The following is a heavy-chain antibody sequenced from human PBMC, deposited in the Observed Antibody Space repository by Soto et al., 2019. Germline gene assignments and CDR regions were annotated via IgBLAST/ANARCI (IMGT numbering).Heavy chain of an antibody. CDR1: GYSFTSYW. D-gene: IGHD2-2*01. J-gene: IGHJ6*02. V-gene: IGHV5-10-1*01. CDR3: ARATNIVVVPPIPSGMDV. Sequence: GESLKISYKGSGYSFTSYWISWVRQMPGKGLEWMGRIDPSDSYTNYSPSFQGHVTISADKSISTAYLQWSSLKASDTAMYYCARATNIVVVPPIPSGMDVWGQGTTATVS. CDR2: IDPSDSYT.